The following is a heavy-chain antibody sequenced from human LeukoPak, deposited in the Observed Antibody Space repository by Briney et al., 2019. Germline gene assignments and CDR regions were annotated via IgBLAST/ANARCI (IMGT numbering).Heavy chain of an antibody. J-gene: IGHJ2*01. CDR3: ARGQDYDYVWGSYRWYFDL. Sequence: PSETLSLTCAVYGGSFSGYYWSWIRQPPGKGLEWIGEINHSGSTNYNPSLKSRVTISVDTSKNQFSLKLRSVTAADTAVYYYARGQDYDYVWGSYRWYFDLWGRGTPVTVSS. V-gene: IGHV4-34*01. D-gene: IGHD3-16*02. CDR1: GGSFSGYY. CDR2: INHSGST.